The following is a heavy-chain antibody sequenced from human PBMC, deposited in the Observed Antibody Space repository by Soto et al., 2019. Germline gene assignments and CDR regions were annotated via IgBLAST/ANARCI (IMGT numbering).Heavy chain of an antibody. CDR2: IYYSGST. D-gene: IGHD5-18*01. CDR3: ASEWIQLWSRFDY. CDR1: GGSISSGGYY. J-gene: IGHJ4*02. Sequence: SETLSLTCTVSGGSISSGGYYWSWIRQHPGKGLEWIGYIYYSGSTYYNPSLKSRVTISVDTSKNHFSLKLVSLTAADTAVYSCASEWIQLWSRFDYWGQGTPVTVSS. V-gene: IGHV4-31*03.